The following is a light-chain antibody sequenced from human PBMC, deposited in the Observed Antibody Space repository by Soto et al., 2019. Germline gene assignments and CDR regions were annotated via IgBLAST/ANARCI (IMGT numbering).Light chain of an antibody. V-gene: IGLV2-8*01. CDR2: EVT. Sequence: QSVLTQPPSASGSPGQSVTISCTGTTSDIGAYNYVSWCQQRPGKAPKLIIYEVTRRPSGVPDRIFGSKSYTTASLTVSGLQAEDEADYYCAIWDDSVDGWVFGGGTKLTVL. CDR1: TSDIGAYNY. CDR3: AIWDDSVDGWV. J-gene: IGLJ3*02.